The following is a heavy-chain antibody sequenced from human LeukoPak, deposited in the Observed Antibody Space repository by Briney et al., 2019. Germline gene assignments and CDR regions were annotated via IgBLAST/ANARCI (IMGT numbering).Heavy chain of an antibody. Sequence: SETLSLTCTVSVGSISSYYGSWSRQPAGKQLEWFGRIYTSGSTNYNPSLKSRVTMSVDTSKNQFSLKLSSVTAADTAVYYCARDRRDGYKTYYYYYYMDVWGKGTTVTISS. D-gene: IGHD5-24*01. J-gene: IGHJ6*03. CDR3: ARDRRDGYKTYYYYYYMDV. CDR2: IYTSGST. CDR1: VGSISSYY. V-gene: IGHV4-4*07.